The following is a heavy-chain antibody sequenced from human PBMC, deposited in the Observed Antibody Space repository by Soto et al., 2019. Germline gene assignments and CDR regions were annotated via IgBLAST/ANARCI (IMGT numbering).Heavy chain of an antibody. CDR2: MNPNSGNT. J-gene: IGHJ4*02. Sequence: ASVKVSCKASGYTFTSYDINWVRQATGQGLEWMGWMNPNSGNTGYAQKFQGRVTMTRNTSISTAYMELSSLRSEDTAVYYCATSLYYYGSGQINWGQGTLVTVS. CDR1: GYTFTSYD. CDR3: ATSLYYYGSGQIN. V-gene: IGHV1-8*01. D-gene: IGHD3-10*01.